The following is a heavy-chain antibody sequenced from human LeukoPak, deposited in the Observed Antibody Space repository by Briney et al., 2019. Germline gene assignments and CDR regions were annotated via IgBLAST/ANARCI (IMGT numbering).Heavy chain of an antibody. V-gene: IGHV3-30*04. CDR3: ARVNYYDSSGAY. J-gene: IGHJ4*02. CDR2: ISYDGSNK. CDR1: GFTFSSYA. D-gene: IGHD3-22*01. Sequence: GGSLRLSCAASGFTFSSYAMHWVRQAPGKGLEWVAVISYDGSNKYYADSVKGRFTISRDNSKNTLYLQMNSLRAEDTAVYYCARVNYYDSSGAYWGQGTLVTVSS.